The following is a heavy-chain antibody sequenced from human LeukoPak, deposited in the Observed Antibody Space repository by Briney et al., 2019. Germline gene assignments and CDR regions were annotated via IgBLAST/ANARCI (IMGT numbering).Heavy chain of an antibody. Sequence: ASVKVSCKASGYTFTSYDINWVRQATGQGREWMGWMDPDSGETDFAQKFQGRITMTRNTSITTAYMELSRLTSEHPAVYYCARGRSPPAAAESLFDPWGQGTLVTVSS. CDR2: MDPDSGET. V-gene: IGHV1-8*01. CDR1: GYTFTSYD. CDR3: ARGRSPPAAAESLFDP. J-gene: IGHJ5*02. D-gene: IGHD6-13*01.